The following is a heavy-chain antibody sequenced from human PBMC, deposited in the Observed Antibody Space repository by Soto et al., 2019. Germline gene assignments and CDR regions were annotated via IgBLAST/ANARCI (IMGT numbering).Heavy chain of an antibody. CDR2: INPNSGDT. V-gene: IGHV1-2*02. Sequence: ASVKVSCKASGYTFTAYYLHWVRQAPGQGLEWMGWINPNSGDTNYAQKFQGRVTMSRDTSISTAYMGLSRLGSGDTAMYYCAVGENWNILFDFWGQGTLVTVSS. CDR1: GYTFTAYY. D-gene: IGHD1-1*01. J-gene: IGHJ4*02. CDR3: AVGENWNILFDF.